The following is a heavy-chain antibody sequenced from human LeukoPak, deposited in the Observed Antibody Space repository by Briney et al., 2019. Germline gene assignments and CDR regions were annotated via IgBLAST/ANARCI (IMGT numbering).Heavy chain of an antibody. CDR2: IYFSGST. V-gene: IGHV4-39*07. D-gene: IGHD2-2*01. J-gene: IGHJ1*01. CDR1: GGSISSYY. CDR3: ARMGAEWYQLAGGDAEYFQR. Sequence: SETLSLTCTVSGGSISSYYWGWIRQPPGKGLEWIGSIYFSGSTYYNPSLKSRVTISVDTSKNHFSLKLTSVTAADTAVYYCARMGAEWYQLAGGDAEYFQRWGQGTLVIVSS.